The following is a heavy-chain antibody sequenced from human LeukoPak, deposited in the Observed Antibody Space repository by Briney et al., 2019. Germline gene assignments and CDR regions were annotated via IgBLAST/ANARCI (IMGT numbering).Heavy chain of an antibody. J-gene: IGHJ6*03. V-gene: IGHV4-61*02. CDR1: GGSISSGSYY. CDR3: AREYFDWLSQKLYFYYYMDV. Sequence: SETLSLTCTVSGGSISSGSYYWSWIRQPAGKGLEWIGRVFTSGSTNYNPSLKSRVTISVDTSKNQFSLNLTSVTAADTAVYYCAREYFDWLSQKLYFYYYMDVWGKGTTVTISS. D-gene: IGHD3-9*01. CDR2: VFTSGST.